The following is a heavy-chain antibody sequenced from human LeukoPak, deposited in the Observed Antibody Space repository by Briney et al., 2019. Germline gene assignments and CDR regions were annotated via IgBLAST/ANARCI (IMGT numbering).Heavy chain of an antibody. CDR3: ARGDGYNFFDY. Sequence: PGGSLRLSCAVSGFSVTNNYMSWVRQAPGKGLEWVSVFYVGGATYYADSVKGRFTISGDNSENTLYLQMKSLRAEDTAVYYCARGDGYNFFDYWGQGTLVTVPS. CDR2: FYVGGAT. D-gene: IGHD5-24*01. J-gene: IGHJ4*02. CDR1: GFSVTNNY. V-gene: IGHV3-53*01.